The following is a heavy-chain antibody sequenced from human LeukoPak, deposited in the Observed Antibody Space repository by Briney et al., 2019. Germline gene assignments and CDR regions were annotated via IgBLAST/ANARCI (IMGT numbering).Heavy chain of an antibody. J-gene: IGHJ4*02. CDR2: IRYDGGNK. D-gene: IGHD5-12*01. CDR3: AKDLRIVATIGDDFDY. Sequence: GGSLRLSCAASGFTFSSYGMHWVRQAPGKGLEWVAFIRYDGGNKYYADSVKGRFAISRDNSKNTLYLQMNSLRAEDTAVYYCAKDLRIVATIGDDFDYWGQGTLVTVSS. V-gene: IGHV3-30*02. CDR1: GFTFSSYG.